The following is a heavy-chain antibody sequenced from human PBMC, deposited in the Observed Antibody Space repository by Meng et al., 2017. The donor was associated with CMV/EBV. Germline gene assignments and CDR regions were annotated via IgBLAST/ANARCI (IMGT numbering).Heavy chain of an antibody. J-gene: IGHJ6*02. CDR2: IIPILGIA. Sequence: SVKVSCKASGGTFSSYAISWVRQAPGQGLEWMGGIIPILGIANYAQKFQGRVTITADKSTSTAYMELSSLRSEDTAVYYCARDLLGYCSSTSCRHYYYYYGMDVWGQGTTVTVS. D-gene: IGHD2-2*01. CDR3: ARDLLGYCSSTSCRHYYYYYGMDV. CDR1: GGTFSSYA. V-gene: IGHV1-69*10.